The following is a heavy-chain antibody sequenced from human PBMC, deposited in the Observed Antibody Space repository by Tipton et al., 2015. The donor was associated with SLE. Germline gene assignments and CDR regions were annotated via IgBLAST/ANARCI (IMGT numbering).Heavy chain of an antibody. V-gene: IGHV4-31*03. Sequence: TLSLTCTVSGDSISSGGYYWSWIRQHPGKGLDWIGYIYHSGYINYNPSLKSRVTISVDTTKNQFSLKLSSVTAADTAVYYCARNRIGRSSSRKMVYWYFDLWGRGTLVTVSS. CDR1: GDSISSGGYY. CDR2: IYHSGYI. D-gene: IGHD6-6*01. J-gene: IGHJ2*01. CDR3: ARNRIGRSSSRKMVYWYFDL.